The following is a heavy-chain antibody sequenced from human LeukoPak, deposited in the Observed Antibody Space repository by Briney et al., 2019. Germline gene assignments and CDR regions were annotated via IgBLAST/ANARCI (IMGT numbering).Heavy chain of an antibody. J-gene: IGHJ4*02. V-gene: IGHV1-18*01. D-gene: IGHD3-16*01. CDR1: GYTFTSYG. CDR3: ARWGRGELPFTDY. CDR2: INAYNDNT. Sequence: ASVKVSCKASGYTFTSYGINGVRQAPGQGLEWMGWINAYNDNTNYAQKLQGRVTMTTDTSTSTAYMELRSLRSDDTAVYYCARWGRGELPFTDYWGQGTLVTVSS.